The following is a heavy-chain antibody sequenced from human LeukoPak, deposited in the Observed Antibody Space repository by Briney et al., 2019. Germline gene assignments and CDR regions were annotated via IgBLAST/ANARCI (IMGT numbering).Heavy chain of an antibody. Sequence: SETLSLTCAVYGGSFSGYYWSWIRQPPGKGLEWIGEINHSGSTTYNPSLKSRVTISVDTSKNQFSLKLSPVTAADTAVYYCARGDPYYYYGMDVWGQGTTVTVSS. CDR2: INHSGST. CDR1: GGSFSGYY. V-gene: IGHV4-34*01. CDR3: ARGDPYYYYGMDV. J-gene: IGHJ6*02.